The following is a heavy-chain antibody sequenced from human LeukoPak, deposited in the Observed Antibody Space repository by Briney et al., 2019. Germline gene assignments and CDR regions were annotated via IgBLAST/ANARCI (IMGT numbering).Heavy chain of an antibody. CDR3: ASSSGYCTNGVCIGNAFDI. CDR2: IYHSGST. V-gene: IGHV4-38-2*01. J-gene: IGHJ3*02. Sequence: PETLSLTCAVSGYSISSGYYWGWIRQPPGKGLEWIGSIYHSGSTYYNPSLKSRVTISVDTSKNQFSLKLSSVTAADTAVYYCASSSGYCTNGVCIGNAFDIWGQGTMVTVSS. D-gene: IGHD2-8*01. CDR1: GYSISSGYY.